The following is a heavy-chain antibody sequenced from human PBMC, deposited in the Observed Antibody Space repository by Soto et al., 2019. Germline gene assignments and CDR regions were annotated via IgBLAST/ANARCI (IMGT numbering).Heavy chain of an antibody. D-gene: IGHD2-21*01. CDR2: MNPNSGNT. J-gene: IGHJ3*02. V-gene: IGHV1-8*01. CDR1: GYTFTSYD. Sequence: ASVKVSCKASGYTFTSYDINWVRQATGQGLEWMGWMNPNSGNTGYAQKFQGRVTMTRNTSISTAYMELSSLRSEDTAVYYCALFLEGKGDAFDIWGQGTMVTVPS. CDR3: ALFLEGKGDAFDI.